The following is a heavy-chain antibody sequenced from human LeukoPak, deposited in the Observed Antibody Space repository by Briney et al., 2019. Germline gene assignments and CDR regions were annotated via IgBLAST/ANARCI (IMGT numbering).Heavy chain of an antibody. CDR2: IRYDGSNK. CDR1: GFTFSSYG. V-gene: IGHV3-30*02. CDR3: AKEGQVRGVNYYYYYMDV. D-gene: IGHD3-10*01. Sequence: GGSLRLSCAASGFTFSSYGIHWVRQAPGKGLEWVAFIRYDGSNKYYADSVKGRFTISRDNSKNTLYLQMNSLRAEDTAVYYCAKEGQVRGVNYYYYYMDVWGKGTTVTISS. J-gene: IGHJ6*03.